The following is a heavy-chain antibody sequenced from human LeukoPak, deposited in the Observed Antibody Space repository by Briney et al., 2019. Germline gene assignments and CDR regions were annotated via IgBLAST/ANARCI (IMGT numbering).Heavy chain of an antibody. J-gene: IGHJ6*04. CDR3: AKARVYCSSTSCRRNGMDV. CDR1: GFTFSSYA. D-gene: IGHD2-2*01. V-gene: IGHV3-23*01. CDR2: ISGSGGST. Sequence: PGGSLRLSCAASGFTFSSYAMSWVRQAPGKGLEWVSAISGSGGSTYYADSVKGRFTISRGNSENTLYLQMNSLRAEDTAVYYCAKARVYCSSTSCRRNGMDVWGKGTTVTVSS.